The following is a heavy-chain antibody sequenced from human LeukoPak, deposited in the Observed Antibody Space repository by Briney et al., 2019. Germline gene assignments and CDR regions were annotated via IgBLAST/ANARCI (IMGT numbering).Heavy chain of an antibody. J-gene: IGHJ5*02. D-gene: IGHD3-16*02. CDR1: GGSFSGYY. V-gene: IGHV4-34*01. CDR2: INHSGST. CDR3: ARVGRDYVWGSYRDNWFDP. Sequence: PSETLSLTCAVYGGSFSGYYWSWIRQPPGKGLEWIGEINHSGSTNYNPSLKSRVTISVDTSKNQFSLKLSFVTAADTAVYYCARVGRDYVWGSYRDNWFDPWGQGTLVTVSS.